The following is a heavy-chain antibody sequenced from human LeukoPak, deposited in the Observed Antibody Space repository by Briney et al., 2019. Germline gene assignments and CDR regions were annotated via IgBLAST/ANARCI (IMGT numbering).Heavy chain of an antibody. CDR2: IYYSGKT. Sequence: KPSETLSLTCTVSGGSMSNYYWSWLRQPPGKGLEWIGYIYYSGKTNYNPSLNSRVTISVDTSKNQFSLKVNSVTAADTAVFYCARGAGWWQHWGPGTLVTVSS. D-gene: IGHD6-19*01. CDR3: ARGAGWWQH. V-gene: IGHV4-59*01. J-gene: IGHJ1*01. CDR1: GGSMSNYY.